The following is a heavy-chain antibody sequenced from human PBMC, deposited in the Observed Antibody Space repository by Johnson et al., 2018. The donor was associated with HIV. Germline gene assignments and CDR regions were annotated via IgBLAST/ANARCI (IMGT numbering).Heavy chain of an antibody. V-gene: IGHV3-66*02. D-gene: IGHD3-9*01. CDR1: GFTVSSNY. CDR2: LYSAGGT. J-gene: IGHJ3*01. CDR3: ARDGRDLVTRGSFDV. Sequence: VQLVESGGGLVQPGGSLRLSCAASGFTVSSNYMSWVRQAPGKGLEWVSVLYSAGGTSYADSAKGRLPISRDNSKNTLYLQMNSLRPEDTAVYYCARDGRDLVTRGSFDVWGQGTVVTVSS.